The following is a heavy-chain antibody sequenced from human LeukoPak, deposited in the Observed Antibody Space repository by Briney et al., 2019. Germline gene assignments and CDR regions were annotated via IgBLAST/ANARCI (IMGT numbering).Heavy chain of an antibody. CDR1: GFTFSSYG. D-gene: IGHD4-17*01. V-gene: IGHV3-33*01. CDR2: MWYDGSNK. J-gene: IGHJ3*02. Sequence: GRSLRLSCAASGFTFSSYGMHWVRQAPGKGLEWVAVMWYDGSNKYYADSVKGRFTISRDNSKNTLYLQMNSLRAEDTAVYYCARDSTQYGDYNYAFDIWGQGTMVTVSS. CDR3: ARDSTQYGDYNYAFDI.